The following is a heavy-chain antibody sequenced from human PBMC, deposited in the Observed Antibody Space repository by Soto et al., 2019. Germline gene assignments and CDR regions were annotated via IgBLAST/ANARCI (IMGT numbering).Heavy chain of an antibody. Sequence: PSETLSLTCAVSGGSNGGVGYSWSWIRQPPGGGLEWIGYMYHSGTFLKSLSLKTRLTMSLDMSKNQFSLTLNSMTAADTAVYYCARAQFYSGSGNYNNLMFDAWGQGIQVTVSS. D-gene: IGHD3-10*01. CDR1: GGSNGGVGYS. CDR2: MYHSGTF. J-gene: IGHJ5*02. CDR3: ARAQFYSGSGNYNNLMFDA. V-gene: IGHV4-30-2*01.